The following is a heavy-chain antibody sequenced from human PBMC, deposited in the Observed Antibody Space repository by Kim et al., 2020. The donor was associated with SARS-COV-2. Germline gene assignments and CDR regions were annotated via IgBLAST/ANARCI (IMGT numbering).Heavy chain of an antibody. V-gene: IGHV4-59*13. J-gene: IGHJ2*01. CDR3: AGGEGAVAKDL. Sequence: SETLSLTCTVSGGSISSYYWSWIRQPPGKGLEWIGYIYYSGSTNYNPSLKSRVTISVDTSKNQFSLKLSSVTAADTAVYYCAGGEGAVAKDLWGRGTLVTVSS. CDR2: IYYSGST. D-gene: IGHD6-19*01. CDR1: GGSISSYY.